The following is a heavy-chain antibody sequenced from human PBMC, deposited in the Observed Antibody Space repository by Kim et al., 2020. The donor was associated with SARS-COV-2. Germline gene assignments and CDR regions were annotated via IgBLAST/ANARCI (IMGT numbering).Heavy chain of an antibody. V-gene: IGHV5-10-1*01. D-gene: IGHD5-18*01. CDR3: ARHFSPIQLWFY. Sequence: NYSPSFQGHVTISADKSISTAYLQWSSLKASDTAMYYCARHFSPIQLWFYWGQGTLVTVSS. J-gene: IGHJ4*02.